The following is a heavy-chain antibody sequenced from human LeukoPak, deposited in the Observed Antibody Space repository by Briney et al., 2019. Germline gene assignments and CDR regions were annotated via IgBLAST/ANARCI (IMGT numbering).Heavy chain of an antibody. CDR3: ARGELDYGDYGS. V-gene: IGHV4-39*07. J-gene: IGHJ4*02. CDR1: GGSISSSSYY. D-gene: IGHD4-17*01. Sequence: SETLSLTCTVSGGSISSSSYYWGWIRQPPGKGLEWIGSIYYSGSTYYNPSLKSRVTISVDTSKNQFSLKLSSVTAADTAVYYCARGELDYGDYGSWGQGTLVTVSS. CDR2: IYYSGST.